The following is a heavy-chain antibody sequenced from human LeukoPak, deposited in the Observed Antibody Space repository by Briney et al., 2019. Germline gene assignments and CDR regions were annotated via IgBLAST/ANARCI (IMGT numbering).Heavy chain of an antibody. J-gene: IGHJ4*02. CDR2: ISWNSGSI. V-gene: IGHV3-9*01. CDR1: GFTFDDYA. CDR3: AKSDGTLPFDY. D-gene: IGHD2-15*01. Sequence: PGRSLRPSCAASGFTFDDYAMHWVRQAPGKGLEWVSGISWNSGSIGYADSVKGRFTISRDNAKNSLYLQMNSLRAEDTALYYCAKSDGTLPFDYWGQGTLVTVSS.